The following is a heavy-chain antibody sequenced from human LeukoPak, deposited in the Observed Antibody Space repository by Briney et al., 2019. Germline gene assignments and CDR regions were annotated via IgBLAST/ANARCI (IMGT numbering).Heavy chain of an antibody. D-gene: IGHD3-10*01. CDR2: ISGSGGST. CDR3: AKDGLVWFGELN. V-gene: IGHV3-23*01. Sequence: TGGSLRLSCAASGFIVSNNYMSWVRQAPGKGLEWVSAISGSGGSTYYADSVKGRFTISRDNSKNTLYLQMNSLRAEDTAVYYCAKDGLVWFGELNWGQGTLVTVSS. J-gene: IGHJ4*02. CDR1: GFIVSNNY.